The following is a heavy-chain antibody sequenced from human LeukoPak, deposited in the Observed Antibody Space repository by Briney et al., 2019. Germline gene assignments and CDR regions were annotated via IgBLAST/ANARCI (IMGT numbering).Heavy chain of an antibody. V-gene: IGHV4-39*01. Sequence: SETLSLTCTVSGGSISSSSYYWGWIRQPPGKGLEWIGSIYYSGSTNYNPSLKSRVTISVDTSKNQFSLKLSSVTAADTAVYYCARRREGRIVDYWGQGTLVTVSS. D-gene: IGHD1-26*01. J-gene: IGHJ4*02. CDR3: ARRREGRIVDY. CDR1: GGSISSSSYY. CDR2: IYYSGST.